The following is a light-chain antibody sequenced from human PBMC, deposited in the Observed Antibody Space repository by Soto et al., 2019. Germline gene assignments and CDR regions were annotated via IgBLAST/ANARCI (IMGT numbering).Light chain of an antibody. Sequence: QSALTQPASVSGSPGQSITISCAGTSSDVGGYNYVSWYQQHPDKAPKLMIYEVINRPSGVSNRFSGSKSGNTASLTISGLQAEDEADYHCTSYTNSGTWVFGGGTKVTVL. J-gene: IGLJ3*02. CDR3: TSYTNSGTWV. V-gene: IGLV2-14*01. CDR1: SSDVGGYNY. CDR2: EVI.